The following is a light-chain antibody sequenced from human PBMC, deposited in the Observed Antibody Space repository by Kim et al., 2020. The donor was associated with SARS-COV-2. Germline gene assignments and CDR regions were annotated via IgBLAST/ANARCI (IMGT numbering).Light chain of an antibody. Sequence: ASVGDRVTITCRASQDIGNDLGWYQQSPGRAPKRLIYGASNLQSGVPSRFSGSGSETEFTLTINSLQPEDFATYFCLQHRTYPITFGQETRLEIK. CDR1: QDIGND. V-gene: IGKV1-17*01. J-gene: IGKJ5*01. CDR2: GAS. CDR3: LQHRTYPIT.